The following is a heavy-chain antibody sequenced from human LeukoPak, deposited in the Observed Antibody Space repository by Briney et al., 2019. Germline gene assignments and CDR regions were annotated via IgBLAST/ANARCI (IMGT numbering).Heavy chain of an antibody. V-gene: IGHV3-23*01. CDR3: AKDVFRYFDKYTPGGYFDL. J-gene: IGHJ2*01. CDR2: ISGSGGST. D-gene: IGHD3-9*01. CDR1: GFTFSSYA. Sequence: PGGSLRLSCAASGFTFSSYAMSWVRQAPGKGLEWDSAISGSGGSTYYADSVKGRFTISRDNSKNTLYLQMNSLRAEDTAVYYCAKDVFRYFDKYTPGGYFDLWGRGTLVTVSS.